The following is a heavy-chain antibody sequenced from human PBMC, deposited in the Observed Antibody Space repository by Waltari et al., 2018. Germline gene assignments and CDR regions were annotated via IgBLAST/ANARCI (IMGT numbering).Heavy chain of an antibody. J-gene: IGHJ4*03. D-gene: IGHD2-15*01. CDR3: ARDLGPGSGYFDS. V-gene: IGHV4-4*02. Sequence: QVQLQESGPGLVRPSGTLSLICAVSGGSIPSISWWNGVRQSPGKGLEWIGHVYHTGSTHYNPSMNSRVSMSLDKSKNHFSLKLSSVTAADTAVYYCARDLGPGSGYFDSWGQGTLVTVSS. CDR1: GGSIPSISW. CDR2: VYHTGST.